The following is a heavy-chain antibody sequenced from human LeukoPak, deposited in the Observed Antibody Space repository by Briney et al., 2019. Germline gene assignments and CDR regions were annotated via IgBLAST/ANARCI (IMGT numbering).Heavy chain of an antibody. D-gene: IGHD3-10*01. CDR1: GFTFSTYG. J-gene: IGHJ6*03. V-gene: IGHV3-30*02. CDR3: AKAVGGSYYYYMDV. Sequence: GESLRPSCAASGFTFSTYGMHWVRQAPGKGLEWVAFIRYDGRINYYADSVKGRFTISRDNSKNTLNLQMNSLKTEDTAVYYCAKAVGGSYYYYMDVWGKGTTVTVSS. CDR2: IRYDGRIN.